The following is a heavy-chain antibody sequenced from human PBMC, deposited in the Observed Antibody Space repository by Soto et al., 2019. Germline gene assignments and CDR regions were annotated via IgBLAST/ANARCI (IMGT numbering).Heavy chain of an antibody. CDR2: ISYDGSNT. J-gene: IGHJ4*02. CDR1: GFTFSSYG. D-gene: IGHD1-26*01. CDR3: AKEGGLSGSYYISSSYYFDY. V-gene: IGHV3-30*18. Sequence: GWSQRLSCVVSGFTFSSYGMHWVRQAPGKGLEWVAIISYDGSNTYYADSVKGRFTISRDNCKKTLYMQMNSLRAEDTSVYYCAKEGGLSGSYYISSSYYFDYWGQGTLVTVSS.